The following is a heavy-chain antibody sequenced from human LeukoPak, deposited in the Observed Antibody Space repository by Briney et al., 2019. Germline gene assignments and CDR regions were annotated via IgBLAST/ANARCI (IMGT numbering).Heavy chain of an antibody. Sequence: GGSLRLSCTASGFTFSSYTMTWVRQAPGKGLKWVSLIYGGGTTYYADSVKGRFTISRDNSKNTLYLQMNSLRAEDTAVYYCARGMGSSWYYFDYWGQGTLVTVSS. CDR3: ARGMGSSWYYFDY. CDR2: IYGGGTT. J-gene: IGHJ4*02. V-gene: IGHV3-53*01. D-gene: IGHD6-13*01. CDR1: GFTFSSYT.